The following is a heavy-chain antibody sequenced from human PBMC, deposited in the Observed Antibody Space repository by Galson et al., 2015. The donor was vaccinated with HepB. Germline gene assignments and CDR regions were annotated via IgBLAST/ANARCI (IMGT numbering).Heavy chain of an antibody. J-gene: IGHJ5*02. D-gene: IGHD3-10*01. CDR2: INAGNGNT. CDR1: GYTFTSYA. CDR3: ARGLLWFGESNNWFDP. Sequence: SVKVSCKASGYTFTSYAMHWVRQAPGQRLEWMGWINAGNGNTKYSQKFQGRVTITRDTSASTAYMELSSLRSEDTAVYYCARGLLWFGESNNWFDPWGQGTLVTVSS. V-gene: IGHV1-3*01.